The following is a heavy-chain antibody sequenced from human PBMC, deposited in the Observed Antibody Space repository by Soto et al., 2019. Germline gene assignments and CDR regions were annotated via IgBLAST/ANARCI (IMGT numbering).Heavy chain of an antibody. J-gene: IGHJ4*02. V-gene: IGHV4-4*02. CDR1: VDSFTSSVW. Sequence: PSETLSLTCAVSVDSFTSSVWWSWVRQSPGKGLEWIGEAYHNGLTDYNPSLKSRVTMSVDTSKNEFSLKLTSLTAADTAIYYCVRDAAVPGESDRFDSWGQGILVTVSS. CDR2: AYHNGLT. D-gene: IGHD6-19*01. CDR3: VRDAAVPGESDRFDS.